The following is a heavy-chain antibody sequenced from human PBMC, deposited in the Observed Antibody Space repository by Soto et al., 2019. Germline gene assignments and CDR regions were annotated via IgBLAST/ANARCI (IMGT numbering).Heavy chain of an antibody. V-gene: IGHV5-51*01. Sequence: PGESLKISCQVSGYTFTIYWIGWVRQMPGKGLEWMGIIYPSDSDARYSPSLQGQVTISADRSINTAYLQWDSLKASDTAIYYCARLATTVADQFDLWGQGTPVTVSS. CDR3: ARLATTVADQFDL. J-gene: IGHJ4*02. D-gene: IGHD4-17*01. CDR2: IYPSDSDA. CDR1: GYTFTIYW.